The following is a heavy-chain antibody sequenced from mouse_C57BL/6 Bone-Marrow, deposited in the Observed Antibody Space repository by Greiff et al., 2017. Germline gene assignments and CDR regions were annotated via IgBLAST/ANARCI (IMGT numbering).Heavy chain of an antibody. CDR1: GFTFSSYG. D-gene: IGHD3-2*02. V-gene: IGHV5-6*01. Sequence: EVQVVESGGDLVKPGGSLKLSCAASGFTFSSYGMSWVRQTPDKRLEWVATISSGGSYTYYPDSVKGRFTISRDNAKNTLYLQMSSLKSEDTAMYYCARSDSSGPGYFDYWGQGTTLTVSS. J-gene: IGHJ2*01. CDR2: ISSGGSYT. CDR3: ARSDSSGPGYFDY.